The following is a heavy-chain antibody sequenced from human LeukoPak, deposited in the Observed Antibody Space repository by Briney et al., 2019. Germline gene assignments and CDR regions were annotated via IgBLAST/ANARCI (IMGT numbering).Heavy chain of an antibody. D-gene: IGHD2-15*01. J-gene: IGHJ5*02. CDR2: ITASGGDT. CDR3: ARLKGQGLRHVPAT. CDR1: GFNFTMSA. Sequence: QPGGSLRLSCSGSGFNFTMSAMSWVRQAPGKGLAWVSGITASGGDTSYSDSARGRFTISRDNSKNIVYLEMNSLRVDDTAMYFYARLKGQGLRHVPATWGQGALVTVSS. V-gene: IGHV3-23*01.